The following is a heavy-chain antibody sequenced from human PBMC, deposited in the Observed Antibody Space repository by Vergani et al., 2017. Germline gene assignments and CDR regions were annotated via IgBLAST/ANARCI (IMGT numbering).Heavy chain of an antibody. CDR3: AKDRLRLRYPTGGAFDI. V-gene: IGHV3-30*18. CDR2: ISYDGSNK. J-gene: IGHJ3*02. CDR1: GFTFSSHG. Sequence: QVQLVESGGGVVQPGRSLRLSCAASGFTFSSHGMHWVRQAPGKGLEWVAVISYDGSNKYYADSVKGRFTISRDNSKNTLYLQMNSLRAEDTAVYYCAKDRLRLRYPTGGAFDIWGQGTMVTVSS. D-gene: IGHD4-17*01.